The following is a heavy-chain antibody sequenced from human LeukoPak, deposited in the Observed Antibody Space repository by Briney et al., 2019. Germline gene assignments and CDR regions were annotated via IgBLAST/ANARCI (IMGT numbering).Heavy chain of an antibody. CDR2: ISTYNANT. V-gene: IGHV1-18*01. CDR1: GYTFTNYG. J-gene: IGHJ5*02. D-gene: IGHD3-3*01. Sequence: ASVKVSCKTSGYTFTNYGVTWVRQAPGQGLEWMGWISTYNANTNYAQNLQGRVTMTTDTSTSTVFMELRSLRSDDTAVYYCARVALEWLLLNWFDPWGQGTLVTVSS. CDR3: ARVALEWLLLNWFDP.